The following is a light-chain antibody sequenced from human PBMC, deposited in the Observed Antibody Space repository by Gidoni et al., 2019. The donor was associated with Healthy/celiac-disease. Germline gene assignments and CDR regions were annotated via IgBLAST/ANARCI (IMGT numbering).Light chain of an antibody. J-gene: IGKJ4*01. CDR2: AAA. CDR1: QAISSY. Sequence: DIQLTQSPPFLSASVGDRVTITCRASQAISSYLAWYQQKPGKAPKLLIYAAATLRSGVPSRFSGSGSGTEFTLTISSLQPEDVATYYCQQLNSYPRELTFGGGTKVEIK. V-gene: IGKV1-9*01. CDR3: QQLNSYPRELT.